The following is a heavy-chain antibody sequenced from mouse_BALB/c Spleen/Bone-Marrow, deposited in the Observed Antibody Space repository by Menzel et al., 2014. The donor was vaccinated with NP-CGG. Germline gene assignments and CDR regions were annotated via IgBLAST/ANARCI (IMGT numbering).Heavy chain of an antibody. CDR3: ARDDYEGDAMDY. D-gene: IGHD2-4*01. Sequence: EVKLVESGPGLVKPSQSLSLTCTVTGYSITSDYAWNWIRQFPGNRLEWLGYISYSGSTTYNPSLKSRISITRDTSKNQFFLQLNSVTTEDTATYYCARDDYEGDAMDYWGQGTSVTVSS. CDR2: ISYSGST. CDR1: GYSITSDYA. J-gene: IGHJ4*01. V-gene: IGHV3-2*02.